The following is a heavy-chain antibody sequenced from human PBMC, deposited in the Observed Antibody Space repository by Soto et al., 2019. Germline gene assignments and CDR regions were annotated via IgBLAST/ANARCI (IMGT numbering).Heavy chain of an antibody. CDR3: ARAQPTYSSSYFDY. V-gene: IGHV3-23*01. CDR1: GFTFSSYA. Sequence: EVQLLESGGDLVQPGGSLRLSCAASGFTFSSYAMSWVRQATGKGLEWVSTISGRGDDTYYTDSVKGQFTISRDNSKNTLYVHMNSLRAEDTAVYYCARAQPTYSSSYFDYWGQGTLVTVSS. J-gene: IGHJ4*02. D-gene: IGHD3-22*01. CDR2: ISGRGDDT.